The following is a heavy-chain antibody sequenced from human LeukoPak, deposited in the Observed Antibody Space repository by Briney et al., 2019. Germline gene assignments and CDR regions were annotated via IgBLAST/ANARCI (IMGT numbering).Heavy chain of an antibody. J-gene: IGHJ4*02. V-gene: IGHV4-39*01. CDR1: GGSISSSSYY. CDR2: IYYSGST. D-gene: IGHD3-10*01. Sequence: NPSETLSLTCTVSGGSISSSSYYWGWIRQPPGKGLEWIGSIYYSGSTYYNPSLKSRVTISVDTSKNQFSLKLSSVTAADTAVYYCARLGYGGPIDYWGQGTLVTVSS. CDR3: ARLGYGGPIDY.